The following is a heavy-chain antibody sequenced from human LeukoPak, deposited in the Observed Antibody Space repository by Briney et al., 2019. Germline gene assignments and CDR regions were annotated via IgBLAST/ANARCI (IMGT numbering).Heavy chain of an antibody. V-gene: IGHV4-30-4*08. D-gene: IGHD2-2*01. CDR2: IYYSGST. CDR3: ASNLRYCSSTSCLLYYCYMDV. Sequence: SQTLSLTCTVSGGSISSGDYYWSWIRQPPGKGLEWIGYIYYSGSTYYNPSLKSRVTISVDTSKNQFSLKLSSVTAADTAVYYCASNLRYCSSTSCLLYYCYMDVWGKGTTVTVSS. CDR1: GGSISSGDYY. J-gene: IGHJ6*03.